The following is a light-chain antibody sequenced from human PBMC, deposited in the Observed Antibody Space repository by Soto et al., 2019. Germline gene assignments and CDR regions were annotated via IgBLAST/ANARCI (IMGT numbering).Light chain of an antibody. CDR3: QAWDSSTGV. V-gene: IGLV3-1*01. CDR2: EDT. Sequence: SSELTQPPSVSVSPGQTASITCSGNKLGNKYTSWYQQKSGQSPVLVIYEDTKRPSGIPERFSGSNSGNTATLTISETQAMDEADYYCQAWDSSTGVFGGGTKVTVL. J-gene: IGLJ2*01. CDR1: KLGNKY.